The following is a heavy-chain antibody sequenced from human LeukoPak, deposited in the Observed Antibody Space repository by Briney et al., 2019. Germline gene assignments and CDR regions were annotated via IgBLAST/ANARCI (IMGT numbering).Heavy chain of an antibody. CDR3: AKDSSGYYYVGILDAFDI. J-gene: IGHJ3*02. CDR2: ISGSGGST. D-gene: IGHD3-22*01. Sequence: GGSLTLSCAASGFTFSSDAMSWVRQPPGKGLEWVSAISGSGGSTYYADSVKGRFTISRDNSKNTLYLQMNSLRAEDTAVYYCAKDSSGYYYVGILDAFDIWGQGTMVTVSS. V-gene: IGHV3-23*01. CDR1: GFTFSSDA.